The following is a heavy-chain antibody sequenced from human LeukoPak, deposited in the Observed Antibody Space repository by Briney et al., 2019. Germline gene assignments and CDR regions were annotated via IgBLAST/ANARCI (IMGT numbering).Heavy chain of an antibody. CDR1: GYTFTSYG. D-gene: IGHD3-22*01. J-gene: IGHJ4*02. CDR3: ARPLYYDSSGCFSH. Sequence: ASVKVSCKASGYTFTSYGISWVRQAPGQGLEWMGWISAYNGNTNYAQKLQGRVTMTTDTSTSTAYMELRSLRSDDTAVYYCARPLYYDSSGCFSHWGQGTLVAVSS. V-gene: IGHV1-18*01. CDR2: ISAYNGNT.